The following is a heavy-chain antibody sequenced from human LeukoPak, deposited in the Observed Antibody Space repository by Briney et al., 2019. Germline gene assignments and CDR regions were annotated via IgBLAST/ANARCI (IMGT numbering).Heavy chain of an antibody. D-gene: IGHD3-10*01. CDR1: GFTFSSYA. V-gene: IGHV3-23*01. J-gene: IGHJ4*02. CDR2: ISGSGGST. Sequence: PGGSLRLSCAASGFTFSSYAMSWVRQAPGKGLEWVSAISGSGGSTYYADSVKGRFTISRDNSKNTLYPQMNSLRAEDTAVYYCAKDLSVLWFGESSWGQGTLVTVSS. CDR3: AKDLSVLWFGESS.